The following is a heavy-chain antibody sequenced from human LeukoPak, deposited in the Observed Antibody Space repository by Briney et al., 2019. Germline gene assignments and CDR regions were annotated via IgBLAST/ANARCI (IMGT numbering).Heavy chain of an antibody. CDR2: ISGSGGST. J-gene: IGHJ4*02. V-gene: IGHV3-23*01. CDR1: GFTFSSYA. D-gene: IGHD4-17*01. Sequence: TGGSLRLSCAASGFTFSSYAMSWVRQAPGRGLEWVSAISGSGGSTDYADSVKGRFTISRDNSKNTLYLQMNSLRAEDTAVYYCAKALDYGDYAGEQYFDYWGQGTLVTVSS. CDR3: AKALDYGDYAGEQYFDY.